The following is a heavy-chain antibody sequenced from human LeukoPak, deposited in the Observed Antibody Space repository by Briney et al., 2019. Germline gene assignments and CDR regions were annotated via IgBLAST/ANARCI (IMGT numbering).Heavy chain of an antibody. J-gene: IGHJ5*02. CDR1: GGTFSSYA. Sequence: SVKVSCKASGGTFSSYAISWVRQAPGQGLEWMGRIIPILGIANYAQKFQGRVTITADKSTSTAYMELSSLRSEDTAVYYCARGDYYGSGSYDYNWFDPWGQGTLVTVSS. D-gene: IGHD3-10*01. CDR2: IIPILGIA. V-gene: IGHV1-69*04. CDR3: ARGDYYGSGSYDYNWFDP.